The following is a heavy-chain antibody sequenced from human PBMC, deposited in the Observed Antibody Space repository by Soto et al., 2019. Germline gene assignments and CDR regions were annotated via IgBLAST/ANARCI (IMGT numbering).Heavy chain of an antibody. J-gene: IGHJ4*02. CDR3: ANHRGFLVTQYFFDY. Sequence: GGSLRLSCAASGFTFSNFAMSWVRQAPGKWLQRVSSISNSGRSTYYADSVQGRFTISRDNSKNTLFLQMNSLRAADTALDYCANHRGFLVTQYFFDYWGQGXLVTVYS. CDR2: ISNSGRST. CDR1: GFTFSNFA. D-gene: IGHD2-21*02. V-gene: IGHV3-23*01.